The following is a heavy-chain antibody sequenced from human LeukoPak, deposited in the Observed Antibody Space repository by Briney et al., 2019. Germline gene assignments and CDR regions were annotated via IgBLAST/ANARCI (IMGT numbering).Heavy chain of an antibody. V-gene: IGHV6-1*01. CDR2: TYYRSKWYY. CDR1: GDIVSSNSAS. D-gene: IGHD1-26*01. CDR3: ARGGGMVGATLFDY. Sequence: SQTLSLTCDISGDIVSSNSASWNWIRQSPSRGLEWLGRTYYRSKWYYDYAVSVKSRITINPDTSKNQFSLHLNSVTPEDTAVYYCARGGGMVGATLFDYWGQGTLVTVSS. J-gene: IGHJ4*02.